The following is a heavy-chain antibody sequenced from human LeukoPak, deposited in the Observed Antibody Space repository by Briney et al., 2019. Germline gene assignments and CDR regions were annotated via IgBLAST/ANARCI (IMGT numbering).Heavy chain of an antibody. J-gene: IGHJ4*02. V-gene: IGHV3-30*01. Sequence: GGSLRLSCAASGFHFRTYAMHWVRQAPGKGLEWMAIISYDGTSEYYADSVKGRFTVSRDNSENTLSLHMNSLRPEDTAVYFCARGYYLGSGSFDYWGQGALVTVSS. D-gene: IGHD3-10*01. CDR2: ISYDGTSE. CDR3: ARGYYLGSGSFDY. CDR1: GFHFRTYA.